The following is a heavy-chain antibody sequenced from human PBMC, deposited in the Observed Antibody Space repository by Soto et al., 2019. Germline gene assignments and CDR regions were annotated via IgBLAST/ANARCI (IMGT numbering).Heavy chain of an antibody. D-gene: IGHD3-22*01. CDR1: GFTFTSSA. CDR2: IVVGSGNT. CDR3: AAAAAPDSSGYYYFDY. V-gene: IGHV1-58*01. J-gene: IGHJ4*02. Sequence: SVKVSCKASGFTFTSSAVQWVRQARGQRLEWIGWIVVGSGNTNYAQKFQERVTITRDMSTSTAYMELSSLRPEDTAVYYCAAAAAPDSSGYYYFDYWGQGTLVTVSS.